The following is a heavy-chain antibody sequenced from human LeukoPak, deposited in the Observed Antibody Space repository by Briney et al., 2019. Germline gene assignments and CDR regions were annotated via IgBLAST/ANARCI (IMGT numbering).Heavy chain of an antibody. CDR3: GRTTTGYSSGQKPAWPVDY. CDR2: IFGSGGSA. V-gene: IGHV3-23*01. J-gene: IGHJ4*02. D-gene: IGHD6-19*01. Sequence: GGSLRLSCEASGFTFGSYAMYWVRQAPGKGLEWVAGIFGSGGSAHYADSAKGRFTISRDNSKNTVYLQINSLRAEDTAVYYCGRTTTGYSSGQKPAWPVDYWGQGTLVTVSS. CDR1: GFTFGSYA.